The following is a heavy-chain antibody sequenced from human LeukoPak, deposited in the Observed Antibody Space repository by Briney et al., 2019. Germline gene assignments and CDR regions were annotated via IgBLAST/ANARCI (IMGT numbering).Heavy chain of an antibody. CDR3: ARGGPSRYYYDSSGYGFLDY. J-gene: IGHJ4*02. Sequence: ASVKVSCKASGYTFTSYDINWVRQATGQGLEWMGWMNPNSGNTGYAQKFQGRVTMTRNTSISTAYMELSSLRSEDTAVYYCARGGPSRYYYDSSGYGFLDYWGQGTLVTVSS. V-gene: IGHV1-8*01. CDR2: MNPNSGNT. CDR1: GYTFTSYD. D-gene: IGHD3-22*01.